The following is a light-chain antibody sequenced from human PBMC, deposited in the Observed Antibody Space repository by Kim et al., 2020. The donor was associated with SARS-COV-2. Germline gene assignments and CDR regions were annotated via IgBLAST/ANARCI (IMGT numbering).Light chain of an antibody. J-gene: IGLJ3*02. CDR1: SSDIGRYLY. V-gene: IGLV2-14*03. Sequence: QSALTQPASVSGSPGQSITISCTGISSDIGRYLYISWFQQYPGEAPKLIIYDVTKRPSGVSARFSGSKSGNTASLTISGLHADDEADYYCNSHTGGGSWVFGGGTQLTVL. CDR3: NSHTGGGSWV. CDR2: DVT.